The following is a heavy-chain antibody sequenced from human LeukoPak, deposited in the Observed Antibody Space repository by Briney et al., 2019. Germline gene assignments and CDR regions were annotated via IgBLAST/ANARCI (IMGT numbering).Heavy chain of an antibody. V-gene: IGHV3-21*01. D-gene: IGHD2-15*01. J-gene: IGHJ4*02. CDR3: ARGCSGGSCYDY. CDR1: GFTFNSYT. Sequence: KAAGSLRLSCAASGFTFNSYTMNWVRQAPGKGLEWVSSITSRSSYIYYADSVKGRFTISRDNAKNSLYLQMNSLRAEDTAVYYCARGCSGGSCYDYWGQGTLVTVSS. CDR2: ITSRSSYI.